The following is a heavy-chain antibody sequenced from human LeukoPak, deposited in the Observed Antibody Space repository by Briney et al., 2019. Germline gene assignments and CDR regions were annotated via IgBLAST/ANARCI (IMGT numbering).Heavy chain of an antibody. CDR2: INPNSGGT. D-gene: IGHD5-12*01. CDR3: ARGAATTVDYYGMDV. V-gene: IGHV1-2*04. J-gene: IGHJ6*02. Sequence: ASVKVSCKASGYTFTGYYMHWVRQAPGQGLEWMGWINPNSGGTNYAQKFQGWVTMTRDTSISTVYMELSRLRSDDTAVYYCARGAATTVDYYGMDVWGQGTTVTVSS. CDR1: GYTFTGYY.